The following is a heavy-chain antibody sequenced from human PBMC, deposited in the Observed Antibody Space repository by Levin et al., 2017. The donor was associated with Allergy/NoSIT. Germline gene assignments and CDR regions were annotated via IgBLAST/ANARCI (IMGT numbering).Heavy chain of an antibody. J-gene: IGHJ4*02. CDR3: ARGLRRRQLGLDY. Sequence: TSETLSLTCAVYGGSFSGYYWSWIRQPPGKGLEWIGEINHSGSTNYNPSLKSRVTISVDTSKNQFSLKLSSVTAADTAVYYCARGLRRRQLGLDYWGQGTLVTVSS. CDR1: GGSFSGYY. V-gene: IGHV4-34*01. D-gene: IGHD6-6*01. CDR2: INHSGST.